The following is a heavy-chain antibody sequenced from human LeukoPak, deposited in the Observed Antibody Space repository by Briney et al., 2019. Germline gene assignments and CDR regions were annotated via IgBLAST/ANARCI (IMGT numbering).Heavy chain of an antibody. V-gene: IGHV3-21*01. D-gene: IGHD2-21*02. J-gene: IGHJ4*02. CDR3: ARDSAYCGGDCYSDS. CDR2: ISGSSTSFI. Sequence: GGSLRLSCAASGFTFSHYSMNWVRQAPGKGLEWVSSISGSSTSFIYYADSLKGRFTISRDNAKNSLYLQMNSLRAEDTAVYYCARDSAYCGGDCYSDSWGQGTLVTVSS. CDR1: GFTFSHYS.